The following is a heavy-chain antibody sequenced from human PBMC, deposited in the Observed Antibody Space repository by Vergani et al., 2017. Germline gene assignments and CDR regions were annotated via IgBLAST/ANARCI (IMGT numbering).Heavy chain of an antibody. CDR3: ARLGYCSGGSCCAYYYYYMDV. J-gene: IGHJ6*03. D-gene: IGHD2-15*01. V-gene: IGHV1-2*02. CDR1: GYTFTGYY. CDR2: INPNSGGT. Sequence: QVQLVQSGAEVKKPGASVKVSCKASGYTFTGYYMHWVRQAPGQGLEWMGWINPNSGGTNYAQKFQGRVTMTRDTSISTAYMELSRLRSDDTAVYYCARLGYCSGGSCCAYYYYYMDVWGKGTTVTVSS.